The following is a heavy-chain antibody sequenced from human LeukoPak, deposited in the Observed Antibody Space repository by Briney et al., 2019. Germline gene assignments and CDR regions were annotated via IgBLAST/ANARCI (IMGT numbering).Heavy chain of an antibody. CDR3: ARANTAVASRGLDY. J-gene: IGHJ4*02. D-gene: IGHD6-19*01. Sequence: PGRSETLFCAASGFTFSNYGMHWVRQAPGKGLEWVAVISYDGRNKYYTNSVKPRLTISRDNSKNTLYLQMNSPRAEDTAVYYCARANTAVASRGLDYWGEGTVASVPS. CDR2: ISYDGRNK. V-gene: IGHV3-30*03. CDR1: GFTFSNYG.